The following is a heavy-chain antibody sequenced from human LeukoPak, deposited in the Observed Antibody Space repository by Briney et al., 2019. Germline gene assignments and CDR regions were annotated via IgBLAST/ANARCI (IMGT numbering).Heavy chain of an antibody. CDR1: GFTFSSYA. Sequence: GGSLRLSCAASGFTFSSYAMSWVRQAPGKGLEWVSAISGSGGSTYHADSVKGRFTISRDNSKNTLYLQMNSLRAEDTAVYYCAKDQVGDYGMDVWGQGTTVTVPS. V-gene: IGHV3-23*01. CDR2: ISGSGGST. D-gene: IGHD3-16*01. CDR3: AKDQVGDYGMDV. J-gene: IGHJ6*02.